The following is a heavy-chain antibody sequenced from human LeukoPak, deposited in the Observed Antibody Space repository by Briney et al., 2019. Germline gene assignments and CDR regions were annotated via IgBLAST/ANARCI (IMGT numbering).Heavy chain of an antibody. CDR2: ISAHNGNT. CDR1: GYTFTTHG. V-gene: IGHV1-18*01. Sequence: ASVKVSCKASGYTFTTHGVAWGRQAPGQGLEWMGWISAHNGNTNYAQSLQGRVTMTTDTSTNTAYMELRSLRSDDTAVYYCATDGYFDLWGRGNLVTVSS. J-gene: IGHJ2*01. CDR3: ATDGYFDL.